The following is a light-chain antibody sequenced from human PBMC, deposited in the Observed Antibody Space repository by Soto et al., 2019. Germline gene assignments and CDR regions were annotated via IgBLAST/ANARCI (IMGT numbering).Light chain of an antibody. CDR2: EVN. Sequence: QSVLTQPPSASGSPGQSVTISCTGTSSDVGFYNYVSWYQQHPDKAPQLMIYEVNKQPSGVPDRFSGSKSGNTASLTVSGLQTDDEADYYCTSYAGYNNPVVFGGGTQLTVL. V-gene: IGLV2-8*01. J-gene: IGLJ3*02. CDR3: TSYAGYNNPVV. CDR1: SSDVGFYNY.